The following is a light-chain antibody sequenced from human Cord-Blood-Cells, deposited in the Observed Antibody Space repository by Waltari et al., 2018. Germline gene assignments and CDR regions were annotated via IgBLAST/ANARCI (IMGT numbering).Light chain of an antibody. Sequence: SYVLTQPPSVSVAPGKTARIPCGGNNLGSKSVHWYQQKPGQAPVLVIYYDSDRPSGIPERFSGSNSGNTATLTISRVEAGDEADYYCQVWDSSSDPYYVFGTGTKVTVL. J-gene: IGLJ1*01. V-gene: IGLV3-21*04. CDR2: YDS. CDR1: NLGSKS. CDR3: QVWDSSSDPYYV.